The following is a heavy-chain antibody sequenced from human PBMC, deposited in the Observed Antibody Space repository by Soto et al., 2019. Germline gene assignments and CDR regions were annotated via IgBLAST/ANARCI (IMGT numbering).Heavy chain of an antibody. CDR1: GGSFSGYY. Sequence: SETLSLTCAVYGGSFSGYYWSWIRQPPGKGLEWIGEINHSGSTNYNPSLKSRVAISVDTSKNQFSLKLSSVTAADTAVYYCARADRDYDFWSGYYTSRRYYFDYWGQGTLVTVSS. J-gene: IGHJ4*02. D-gene: IGHD3-3*01. CDR2: INHSGST. CDR3: ARADRDYDFWSGYYTSRRYYFDY. V-gene: IGHV4-34*01.